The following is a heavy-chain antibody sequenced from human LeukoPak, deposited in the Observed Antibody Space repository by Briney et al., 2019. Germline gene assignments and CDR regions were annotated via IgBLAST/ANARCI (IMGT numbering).Heavy chain of an antibody. Sequence: PSGGSLRLSCAASGFTFSSYWMSWVRQAPGKGLEWVSTIGGSGDSTYYADSVKGHFTISRDSSRNTLYLQMNSLRAEDTAIYYCAKSMYSGNVQRGLIDYWGQGTLVTVSS. CDR1: GFTFSSYW. CDR3: AKSMYSGNVQRGLIDY. J-gene: IGHJ4*02. D-gene: IGHD1-26*01. CDR2: IGGSGDST. V-gene: IGHV3-23*01.